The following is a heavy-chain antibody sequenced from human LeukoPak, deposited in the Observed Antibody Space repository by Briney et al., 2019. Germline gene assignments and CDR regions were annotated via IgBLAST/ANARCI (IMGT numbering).Heavy chain of an antibody. CDR2: IYYSGNT. CDR1: GGSISSSSYY. Sequence: SETLSLTCTVSGGSISSSSYYWGWIRQPPGKGLEWIGSIYYSGNTNYNPSLKSRVTISVDTSKNQFSLKLNSVTAADTAVYYCARESGSYLWRSWLNPWGQGTLVTVSS. V-gene: IGHV4-39*07. J-gene: IGHJ5*02. D-gene: IGHD3-16*01. CDR3: ARESGSYLWRSWLNP.